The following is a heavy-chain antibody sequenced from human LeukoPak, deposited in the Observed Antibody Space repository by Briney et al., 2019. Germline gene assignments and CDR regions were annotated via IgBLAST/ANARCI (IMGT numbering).Heavy chain of an antibody. D-gene: IGHD3-22*01. CDR2: IKEDGSER. V-gene: IGHV3-7*01. J-gene: IGHJ4*02. Sequence: PGGSLRLSCEGSAFIFSGHWMNWVRQTPGKVLEWVASIKEDGSERRYVDSVKGRFSISRDNGKNTLYLQMNSLRAEDTAVYYCARGSTYYDSSGQVPFDYWGQGTLVTVSS. CDR3: ARGSTYYDSSGQVPFDY. CDR1: AFIFSGHW.